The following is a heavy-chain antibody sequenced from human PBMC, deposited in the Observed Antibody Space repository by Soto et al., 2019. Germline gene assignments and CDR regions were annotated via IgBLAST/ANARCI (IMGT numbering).Heavy chain of an antibody. CDR3: ARDPWFAEMPFDT. Sequence: QVQLVQSGAEVKMPGSSVKVSCKASGGSFTKFAISWVRQAPGQGLEWMGGHMPMFATTDYPLKFQGRVTITADESTSTAYMEMSGLRSDDTAVYYCARDPWFAEMPFDTWGQGTLVTVSS. CDR2: HMPMFATT. J-gene: IGHJ4*02. D-gene: IGHD3-10*01. V-gene: IGHV1-69*01. CDR1: GGSFTKFA.